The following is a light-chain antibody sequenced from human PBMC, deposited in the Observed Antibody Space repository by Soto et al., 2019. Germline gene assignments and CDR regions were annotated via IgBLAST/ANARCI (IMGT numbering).Light chain of an antibody. CDR2: GAS. J-gene: IGKJ1*01. CDR1: QSVSSSY. V-gene: IGKV3-20*01. CDR3: QQYGSFPWT. Sequence: EIVLTQSPGTLSLSPGERATLSCRASQSVSSSYLAWYQQKPGQAPRLLIYGASSSATGIPDRFSGSGSGTDCTLTISRLEPEDFAVYYCQQYGSFPWTFGQSTKVESK.